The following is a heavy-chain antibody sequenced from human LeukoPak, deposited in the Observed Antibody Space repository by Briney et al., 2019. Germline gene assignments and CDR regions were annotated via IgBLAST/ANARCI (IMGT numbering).Heavy chain of an antibody. CDR1: GFSFHNYA. Sequence: GGSLRLSCVASGFSFHNYAMNWVRQAPGKGLEWVSLIIGSSGTTFYADSVKGRFTISRDKSKSTLYLQMNSLRAEDTAVYYCAKGAYDYIEIAYFDYWGQGSLVTVSS. CDR3: AKGAYDYIEIAYFDY. CDR2: IIGSSGTT. J-gene: IGHJ4*02. V-gene: IGHV3-23*01. D-gene: IGHD5-12*01.